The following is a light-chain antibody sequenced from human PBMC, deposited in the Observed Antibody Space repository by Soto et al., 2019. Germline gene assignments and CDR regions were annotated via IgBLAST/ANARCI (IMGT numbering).Light chain of an antibody. J-gene: IGKJ1*01. CDR3: QQYDSYSWT. CDR2: QAS. CDR1: QSISSW. Sequence: DIQMTQSPSTLSAVVGDRVTITCRASQSISSWLAWYQQKPGKAPKLLVYQASTLESGVPLRFSGSGSGTEFTLTINSLQSDDFATYYCQQYDSYSWTFGQGTKVEVK. V-gene: IGKV1-5*03.